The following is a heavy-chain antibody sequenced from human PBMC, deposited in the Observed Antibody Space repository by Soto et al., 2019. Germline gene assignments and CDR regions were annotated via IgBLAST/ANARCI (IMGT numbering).Heavy chain of an antibody. J-gene: IGHJ5*02. Sequence: PSETLSLTCAVSGYSISSGYYWGWIRQPPGKGLEWIGSIYHSGSTYYNPSLKSRVTISVDTSKNQFSLKLSSVTAADTAVYYCARDRLFSSSSDILTGYYSHQSWFDPWGQGTLVTVSS. V-gene: IGHV4-38-2*02. CDR1: GYSISSGYY. D-gene: IGHD3-9*01. CDR3: ARDRLFSSSSDILTGYYSHQSWFDP. CDR2: IYHSGST.